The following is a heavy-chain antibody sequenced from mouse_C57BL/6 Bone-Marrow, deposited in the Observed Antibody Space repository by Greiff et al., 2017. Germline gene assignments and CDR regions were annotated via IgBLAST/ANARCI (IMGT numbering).Heavy chain of an antibody. CDR2: IYPGDGGT. Sequence: QVQLKESGAELVKPGASVKISCKASGYAFSSYWLNWVKQRPGKGLEWIGQIYPGDGGTNYNGKFKGKATLTADKSSSTAYMQLSSLTSEDSAVYFCARGGVYYGSRHWYFDVWGTGTTVTVSS. D-gene: IGHD1-1*01. CDR1: GYAFSSYW. J-gene: IGHJ1*03. V-gene: IGHV1-80*01. CDR3: ARGGVYYGSRHWYFDV.